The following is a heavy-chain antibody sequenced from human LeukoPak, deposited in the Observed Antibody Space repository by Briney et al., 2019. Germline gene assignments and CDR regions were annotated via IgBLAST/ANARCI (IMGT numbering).Heavy chain of an antibody. CDR1: GFTFTSYE. CDR2: ITSSGRTT. D-gene: IGHD2-15*01. V-gene: IGHV3-48*03. J-gene: IGHJ4*02. Sequence: GGSPRLSCAASGFTFTSYEMNWVRQAPGKGLEWVSYITSSGRTTSYADSVKGRFTISRDNAENSLSLQMNSLRAEDTAIYYCARESPHCSGVSCFFDYWGQGTLVTVSS. CDR3: ARESPHCSGVSCFFDY.